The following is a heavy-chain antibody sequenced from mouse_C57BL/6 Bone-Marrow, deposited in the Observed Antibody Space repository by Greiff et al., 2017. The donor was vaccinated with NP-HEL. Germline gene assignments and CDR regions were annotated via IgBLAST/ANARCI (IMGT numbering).Heavy chain of an antibody. D-gene: IGHD1-1*01. CDR1: GYTFTSYW. Sequence: QVQLQQPGAELVKPGASVKMSCKASGYTFTSYWITWVKQRPGQGLEWIGDIYPGSGSTNYNEKFKSKATLTVDTSSSTAYMQLSSLTSEDSAVYYCAREGLLLRDLHWYFDVWGTGTTVTVSS. J-gene: IGHJ1*03. CDR2: IYPGSGST. V-gene: IGHV1-55*01. CDR3: AREGLLLRDLHWYFDV.